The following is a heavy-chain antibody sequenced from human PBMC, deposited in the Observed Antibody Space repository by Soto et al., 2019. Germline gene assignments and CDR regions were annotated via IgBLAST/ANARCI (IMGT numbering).Heavy chain of an antibody. CDR1: GFTFSSNG. J-gene: IGHJ5*01. Sequence: QVQLVESGGGVVQPGRSLRLTCAASGFTFSSNGMHWVRQAPGKGLEWVALVSYDGSKTYYADSVRGRFTISRDNSENTLYLQMNILRAEDTAVYYCARWVGGSMYDNSGKYDSWGQGTLVTVSS. CDR2: VSYDGSKT. CDR3: ARWVGGSMYDNSGKYDS. V-gene: IGHV3-30*03. D-gene: IGHD3-22*01.